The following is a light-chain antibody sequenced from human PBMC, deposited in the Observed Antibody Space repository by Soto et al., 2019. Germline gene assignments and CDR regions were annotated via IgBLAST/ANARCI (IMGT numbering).Light chain of an antibody. J-gene: IGLJ2*01. CDR2: DND. CDR1: SSNIGNDY. Sequence: QSVLTQPPSVSAAPGQKVTISCSGSSSNIGNDYVSWYQHLPGTAPKLLIYDNDKRPSGIPDRFSGSKSGTSATLGITGLQTGDEADYYCGTWDSSLSAVVIGGGTKLTVL. V-gene: IGLV1-51*01. CDR3: GTWDSSLSAVV.